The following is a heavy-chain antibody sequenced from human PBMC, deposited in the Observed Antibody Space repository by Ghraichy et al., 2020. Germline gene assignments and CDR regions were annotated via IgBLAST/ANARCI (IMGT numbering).Heavy chain of an antibody. D-gene: IGHD3-10*01. CDR3: TRALSFGSAWAFDI. Sequence: SRIHQYGTLTDYADSVKGRFTISIDNARNTLYLQMNSLRVEDTAVYYCTRALSFGSAWAFDIWGKGA. J-gene: IGHJ3*02. V-gene: IGHV3-74*01. CDR2: IHQYGTLT.